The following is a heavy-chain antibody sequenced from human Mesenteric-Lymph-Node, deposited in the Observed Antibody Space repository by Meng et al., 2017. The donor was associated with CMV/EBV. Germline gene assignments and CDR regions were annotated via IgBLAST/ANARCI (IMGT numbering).Heavy chain of an antibody. CDR2: IKSKTDGGTT. J-gene: IGHJ4*02. V-gene: IGHV3-15*01. CDR1: GFTFSNAW. Sequence: GESLKISCAASGFTFSNAWMSWVRQAPGKGLEWVGRIKSKTDGGTTDYAAPVKGRFTISRDDSKNTLYLQMNSLKTEDTAVYYCTTDPLEWELHPSDYWGQGTLVTVSS. CDR3: TTDPLEWELHPSDY. D-gene: IGHD1-26*01.